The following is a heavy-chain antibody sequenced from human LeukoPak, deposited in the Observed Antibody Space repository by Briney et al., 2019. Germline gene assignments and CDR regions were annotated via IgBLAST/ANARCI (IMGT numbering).Heavy chain of an antibody. Sequence: PGGSLRLSCAASGFTFSGSAMHWVRQAPGKGLEWVASIKQEGRETYYVDSLKGRFSISRDNAKNSLYVQMNSLRAEDTAVYYCARLIGGMFDYYFDYWGQGTLVTVSS. J-gene: IGHJ4*02. CDR1: GFTFSGSA. V-gene: IGHV3-7*01. CDR3: ARLIGGMFDYYFDY. CDR2: IKQEGRET. D-gene: IGHD3-10*02.